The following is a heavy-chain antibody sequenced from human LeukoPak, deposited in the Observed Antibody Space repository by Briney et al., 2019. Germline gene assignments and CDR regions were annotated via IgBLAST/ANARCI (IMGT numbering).Heavy chain of an antibody. CDR2: IKSKTDGGTT. J-gene: IGHJ4*02. Sequence: PGGSLRLSCAASGFTFSNAWMSWVRQAPGKGLEWVGRIKSKTDGGTTDYAAPVKGRFTISRDDSKNTLYLQMNSLKTEDTAVYYSTTDHDYGSGSYYNAGFRWGQGTLVTVSS. D-gene: IGHD3-10*01. CDR1: GFTFSNAW. CDR3: TTDHDYGSGSYYNAGFR. V-gene: IGHV3-15*01.